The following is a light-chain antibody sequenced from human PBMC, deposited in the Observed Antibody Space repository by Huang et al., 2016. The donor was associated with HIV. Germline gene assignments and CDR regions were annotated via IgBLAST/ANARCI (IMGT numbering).Light chain of an antibody. Sequence: EIVMTQSPATLSVSPGERATLSCRASQSVSSNLAWYQQKPRQAPRLLLYGASTRATGIPASFSGSASGPEFTLTISSLQSEDFAVYYCQQYNNCPETFGPGTKVDIK. CDR3: QQYNNCPET. V-gene: IGKV3-15*01. J-gene: IGKJ3*01. CDR1: QSVSSN. CDR2: GAS.